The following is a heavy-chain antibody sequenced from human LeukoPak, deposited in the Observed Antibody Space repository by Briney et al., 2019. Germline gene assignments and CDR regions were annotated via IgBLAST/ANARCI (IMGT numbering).Heavy chain of an antibody. J-gene: IGHJ4*02. CDR3: ARLGRKTTVVPPDFDC. CDR2: IHYSGST. Sequence: SETLSLTCTVSGGSIRSDYWSWVRQPPGKGLEWFGYIHYSGSTNYNASLKSRLTMSVDMSKNQFSLKLTSVTAADTAVYYCARLGRKTTVVPPDFDCWGQGTLVTVSS. V-gene: IGHV4-59*01. D-gene: IGHD4-23*01. CDR1: GGSIRSDY.